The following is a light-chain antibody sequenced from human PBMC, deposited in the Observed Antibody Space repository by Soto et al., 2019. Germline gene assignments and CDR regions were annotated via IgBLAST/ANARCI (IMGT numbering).Light chain of an antibody. Sequence: QSALTQPASVSGSPGQSITLSCTGTSSDVGSYNYVSWYQQHPGKAPKLMIYDVSIRPSGVSNRFSGSKSGNTASLTISGLQAEDEADYYCSSYTTRRTLVFGGGTKLTVL. CDR3: SSYTTRRTLV. CDR1: SSDVGSYNY. CDR2: DVS. V-gene: IGLV2-14*03. J-gene: IGLJ2*01.